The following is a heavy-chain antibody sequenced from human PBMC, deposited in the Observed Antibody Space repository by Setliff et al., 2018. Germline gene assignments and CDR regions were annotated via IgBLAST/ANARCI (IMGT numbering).Heavy chain of an antibody. Sequence: QTGGSLRLSCTASEFTFSNYAMHWVRQAPGKGLEWVAYIRFDGRDRYYGDSVKGRFTISRDNPKNTLYLQVNSLIPEDTAVYYCAKRRGTQGIAAAGLGPLDMWGQGTTVTVSS. CDR3: AKRRGTQGIAAAGLGPLDM. D-gene: IGHD6-13*01. V-gene: IGHV3-30*02. CDR1: EFTFSNYA. J-gene: IGHJ3*02. CDR2: IRFDGRDR.